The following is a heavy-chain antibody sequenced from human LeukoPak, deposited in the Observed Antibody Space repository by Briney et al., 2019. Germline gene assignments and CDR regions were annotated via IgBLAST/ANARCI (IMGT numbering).Heavy chain of an antibody. Sequence: GRSLRLSCAVSGFTFRDYNMNWVSQDPGKGLEWVSLISSSSTFVYYADSVKGRFTISRDEAKNSLFLQMDSLRAEDTAVYYCARDLNNWNFGVFDYWGQGTLVIASS. D-gene: IGHD1-7*01. CDR1: GFTFRDYN. V-gene: IGHV3-21*01. J-gene: IGHJ4*02. CDR3: ARDLNNWNFGVFDY. CDR2: ISSSSTFV.